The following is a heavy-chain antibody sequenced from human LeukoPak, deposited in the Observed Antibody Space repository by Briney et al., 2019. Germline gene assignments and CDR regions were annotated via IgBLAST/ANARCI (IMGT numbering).Heavy chain of an antibody. V-gene: IGHV4-39*01. CDR3: ARLRDGRWLLEY. J-gene: IGHJ4*01. D-gene: IGHD5-24*01. CDR2: INYSGTT. Sequence: PSETLSLTCTASGVSISSSGYYWGWIRQPPGKGLEWIASINYSGTTYYNPSLKSRVTISEDRSKNQFSLKLSSVTAADTAVYYCARLRDGRWLLEYWGQGTLVTVSS. CDR1: GVSISSSGYY.